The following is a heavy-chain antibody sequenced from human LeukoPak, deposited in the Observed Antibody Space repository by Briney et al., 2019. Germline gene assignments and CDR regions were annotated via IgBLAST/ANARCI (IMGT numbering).Heavy chain of an antibody. CDR2: VSYSGST. CDR3: VSHNTQKYVADY. D-gene: IGHD2-2*01. V-gene: IGHV4-59*08. Sequence: PSETLSLTCTVSGGSISSYYWSWIRQPPGKELEWIGYVSYSGSTNYNPSLKSRVTISVDTSKNQFSLKLSSVTAADTAMYYCVSHNTQKYVADYWGQGTLSPSPQ. CDR1: GGSISSYY. J-gene: IGHJ4*02.